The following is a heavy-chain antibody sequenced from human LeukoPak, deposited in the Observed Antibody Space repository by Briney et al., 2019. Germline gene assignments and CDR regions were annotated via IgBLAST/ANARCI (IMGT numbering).Heavy chain of an antibody. Sequence: SETLSLTCTVSGGSISSGSYYWSWIRQPAGNGLEWIGRIYTSGSTNYNPSLKSRVTISVDTSKNQFSLKLSSVTAADTAVYYCARERFGPYYMDVWGKGTTVTISS. CDR3: ARERFGPYYMDV. V-gene: IGHV4-61*02. CDR1: GGSISSGSYY. D-gene: IGHD3-10*01. CDR2: IYTSGST. J-gene: IGHJ6*03.